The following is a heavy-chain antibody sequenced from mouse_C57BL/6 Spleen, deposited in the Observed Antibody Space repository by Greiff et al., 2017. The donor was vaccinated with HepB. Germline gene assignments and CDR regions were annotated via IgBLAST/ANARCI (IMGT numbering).Heavy chain of an antibody. Sequence: EVKVEESGEGLVKPGGSLKLSCAASGFTFSSYAMSWVRQTPEKRLEWVAYISSGGDYIYYADTVKGRFTISRDNARNTLYLQMSSLKSEDTAMYYCTREPPFTTVVGAMDYWGQGTSVTVSS. CDR2: ISSGGDYI. V-gene: IGHV5-9-1*02. J-gene: IGHJ4*01. D-gene: IGHD1-1*01. CDR1: GFTFSSYA. CDR3: TREPPFTTVVGAMDY.